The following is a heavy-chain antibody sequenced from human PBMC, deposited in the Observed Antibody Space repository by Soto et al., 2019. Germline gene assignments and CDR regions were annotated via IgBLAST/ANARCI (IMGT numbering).Heavy chain of an antibody. Sequence: PSETLSLTCTVSGGSISSSSYYWGWIRQTPGKGLEWIGSIYYSGSTYYNPSLKSRVTISVDTSKNQFSLKLSSVTAADTAVYYCARSRIRQSIVVVPAAFDYWGQGTLVTVSS. CDR1: GGSISSSSYY. D-gene: IGHD2-2*01. CDR3: ARSRIRQSIVVVPAAFDY. V-gene: IGHV4-39*01. J-gene: IGHJ4*02. CDR2: IYYSGST.